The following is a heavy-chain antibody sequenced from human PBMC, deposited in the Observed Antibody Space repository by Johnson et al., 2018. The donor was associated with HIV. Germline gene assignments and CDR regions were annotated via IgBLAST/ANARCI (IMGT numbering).Heavy chain of an antibody. J-gene: IGHJ3*01. V-gene: IGHV3-23*04. D-gene: IGHD3-22*01. Sequence: VQLVESGGGLVQPGGSLRLSCAASGFSFDSHAINWVRQAPGKGLQWVSAISYSGRSTYYADSVKGRFTISRDNSRSTVYLHMINLRADDTALYYCAREISRYYYDYAACDLWGQGTTVTVSS. CDR2: ISYSGRST. CDR1: GFSFDSHA. CDR3: AREISRYYYDYAACDL.